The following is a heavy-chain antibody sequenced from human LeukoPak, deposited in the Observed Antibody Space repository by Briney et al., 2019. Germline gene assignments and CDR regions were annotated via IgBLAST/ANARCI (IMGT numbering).Heavy chain of an antibody. Sequence: SETLSLTCTVSGGSISSYYWSWIRQPPGKGLEWIGYIYYSGSTNYNPSLKSQVTISVDTSKNQFSLKLSSVTAADTAVYYCARVSLSSSWYPSSYYYYGMDVWGQGTTVTVSS. CDR1: GGSISSYY. J-gene: IGHJ6*02. CDR2: IYYSGST. D-gene: IGHD6-13*01. CDR3: ARVSLSSSWYPSSYYYYGMDV. V-gene: IGHV4-59*12.